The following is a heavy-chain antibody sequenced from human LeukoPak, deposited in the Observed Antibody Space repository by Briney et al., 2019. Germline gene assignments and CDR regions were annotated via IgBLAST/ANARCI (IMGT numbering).Heavy chain of an antibody. CDR3: VGGSYHDY. Sequence: GGSLRLSCAASGFTFSSNWMSWVRQAPGKGLEWVANIKEDDSEKYYADSVKGRFTISRDNAKKSLYLQMNSLSAEDTAVYYCVGGSYHDYWGQGTLVTVSS. CDR1: GFTFSSNW. CDR2: IKEDDSEK. D-gene: IGHD3-16*02. J-gene: IGHJ4*02. V-gene: IGHV3-7*01.